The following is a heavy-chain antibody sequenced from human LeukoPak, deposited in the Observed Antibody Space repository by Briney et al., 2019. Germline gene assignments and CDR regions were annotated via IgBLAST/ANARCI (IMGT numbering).Heavy chain of an antibody. V-gene: IGHV3-74*01. J-gene: IGHJ5*02. CDR2: INSDGSRT. D-gene: IGHD2-8*02. CDR1: KFSFSSYW. CDR3: ARVLTGSWVWFDP. Sequence: GGSLRLSCAASKFSFSSYWMHWVRQAPGKGLVWVSRINSDGSRTNYADSVKGRFTISRDNAKNTLYLQMSSLRAEDTAVYYCARVLTGSWVWFDPWGQGTLVTVSS.